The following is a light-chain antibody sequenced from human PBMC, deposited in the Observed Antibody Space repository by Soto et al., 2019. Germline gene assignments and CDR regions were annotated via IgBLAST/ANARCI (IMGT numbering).Light chain of an antibody. CDR2: WAS. CDR3: QEYYSTPLT. V-gene: IGKV4-1*01. Sequence: DIVMTQSPDSLAVSLGERATINCKSSQSVLYSSNNKSYLAWYQQKPGQPPKLLIYWASNRESGVPARFSGSGSGTDFTLSISSMQAGDVADYYCQEYYSTPLTFGGGTKVEIK. J-gene: IGKJ4*01. CDR1: QSVLYSSNNKSY.